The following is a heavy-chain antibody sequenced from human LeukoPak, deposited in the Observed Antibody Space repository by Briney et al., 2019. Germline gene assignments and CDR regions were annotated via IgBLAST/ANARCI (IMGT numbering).Heavy chain of an antibody. D-gene: IGHD5-12*01. CDR2: ISSSSSTI. CDR3: ARERGYSGYAYDY. J-gene: IGHJ4*02. CDR1: EFSFSSYI. V-gene: IGHV3-48*02. Sequence: GGSLRLSCAASEFSFSSYIMNWVRQAPGKGLEWVSYISSSSSTIYYADSVRGRFTISRDNAKNSLYLQMNSLRDEDTAMYYCARERGYSGYAYDYWGQGTPVTVSS.